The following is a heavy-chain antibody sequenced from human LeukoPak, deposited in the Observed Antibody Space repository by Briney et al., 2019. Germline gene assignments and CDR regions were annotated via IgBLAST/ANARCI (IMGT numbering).Heavy chain of an antibody. CDR3: ASQSRNYDILTGYYGNWFDP. Sequence: SETPSLTCTVSLASISSGDYFWSWIRQSPGNCLESIGYIYFAGSTYYNPSLKSRITISVDTSNNHFSLKLSSVTAADPAVYCCASQSRNYDILTGYYGNWFDPWGQGTLVTVSS. CDR2: IYFAGST. CDR1: LASISSGDYF. D-gene: IGHD3-9*01. V-gene: IGHV4-30-4*01. J-gene: IGHJ5*02.